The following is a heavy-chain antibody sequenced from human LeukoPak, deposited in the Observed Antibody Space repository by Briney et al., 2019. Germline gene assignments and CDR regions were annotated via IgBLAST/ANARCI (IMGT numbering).Heavy chain of an antibody. V-gene: IGHV3-66*01. Sequence: GGSLRLSCAASGFTVSSNYMSWVRQAPGKGLEWVSVIYSGGSTYYADSVKGRFTISRDNSKNTLYLQMNSLRAEDTAVYYCARADSRDYHFDSWGQGTLLIVSS. CDR3: ARADSRDYHFDS. CDR1: GFTVSSNY. J-gene: IGHJ4*02. CDR2: IYSGGST. D-gene: IGHD3-22*01.